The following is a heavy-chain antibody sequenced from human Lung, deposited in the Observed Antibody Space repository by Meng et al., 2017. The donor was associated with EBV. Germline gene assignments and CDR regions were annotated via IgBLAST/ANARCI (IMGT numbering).Heavy chain of an antibody. V-gene: IGHV1-8*01. D-gene: IGHD6-19*01. J-gene: IGHJ4*02. CDR2: MNPNRGTT. CDR3: ATGVADFEY. Sequence: GAEVRKLGASVKVSCKASGYTFTSYDINWVRQGTGQGLEWMGWMNPNRGTTGYAQKFQGRVTMTRNISKSTAHMDLSSLRSEDTAVYYCATGVADFEYWGQGTLVTVSS. CDR1: GYTFTSYD.